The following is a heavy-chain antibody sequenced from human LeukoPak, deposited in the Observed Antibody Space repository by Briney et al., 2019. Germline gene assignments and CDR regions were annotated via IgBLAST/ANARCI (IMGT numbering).Heavy chain of an antibody. CDR2: MYYSGST. CDR3: ARRVGYCSSTSCNNWFDP. Sequence: SETLSLTCTVSGGSISSYFWSWIRQPPGKGLELIGYMYYSGSTNYNPSLKSRVTISVDTSKNQFSLKLSSVTAADTAVYYCARRVGYCSSTSCNNWFDPWGQGTLVTVSS. CDR1: GGSISSYF. J-gene: IGHJ5*02. V-gene: IGHV4-59*08. D-gene: IGHD2-2*01.